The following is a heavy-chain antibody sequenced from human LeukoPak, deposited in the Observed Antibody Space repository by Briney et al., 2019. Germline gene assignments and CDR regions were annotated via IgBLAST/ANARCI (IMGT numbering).Heavy chain of an antibody. CDR2: INHSGST. Sequence: PSETLSLTCAVYGGSFSGYYWSWFRQPPGKGLEWMGEINHSGSTNYNPSLKSRVTISVDTSKNQFSLKLSSVTAADTAVYYCSRGRGYCSGGSCYRFDPWGQGTLVTVSS. V-gene: IGHV4-34*01. D-gene: IGHD2-15*01. CDR3: SRGRGYCSGGSCYRFDP. J-gene: IGHJ5*02. CDR1: GGSFSGYY.